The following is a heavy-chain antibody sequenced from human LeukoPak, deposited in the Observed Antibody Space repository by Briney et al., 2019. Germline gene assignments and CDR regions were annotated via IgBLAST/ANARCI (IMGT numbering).Heavy chain of an antibody. J-gene: IGHJ4*02. CDR1: GGTFSSYA. Sequence: GASVKVSCKASGGTFSSYAISWVRQAPGQGLKWMGGIIPIFGTANYAQKFQGRVTITADESTSTAYMELSSLRSEDTAVYYCARGHDYGDYTFDYWGQGTLVTVSS. V-gene: IGHV1-69*01. CDR3: ARGHDYGDYTFDY. D-gene: IGHD4-17*01. CDR2: IIPIFGTA.